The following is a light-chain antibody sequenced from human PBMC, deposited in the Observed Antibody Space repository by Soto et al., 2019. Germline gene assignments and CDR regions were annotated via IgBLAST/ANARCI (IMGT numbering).Light chain of an antibody. CDR3: QQYSFFWT. Sequence: EIVLTQSPATLSSSPGERATLSCRASQTVSSKLAWYQHKPGQAPRLLIYDTSNRAGGIPARFSGSGSGTDFTLTISRLEPEDFAVYYCQQYSFFWTFGQGTKVDIK. CDR2: DTS. V-gene: IGKV3-11*01. J-gene: IGKJ1*01. CDR1: QTVSSK.